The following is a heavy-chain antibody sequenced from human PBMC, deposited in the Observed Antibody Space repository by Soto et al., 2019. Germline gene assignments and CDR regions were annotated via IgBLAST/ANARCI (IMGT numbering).Heavy chain of an antibody. V-gene: IGHV4-30-2*01. Sequence: SETLSLTCTVSGGSITSGNSYSWSWIRQPPGKGLEWIGSISRSGSTSYNPSLKGRVTMPVDKSKNQFSLNLSSVTAADMAVYYCARAVAPYLGTWFDPWGQGTLVTVSS. J-gene: IGHJ5*02. CDR2: ISRSGST. CDR1: GGSITSGNSYS. D-gene: IGHD3-16*01. CDR3: ARAVAPYLGTWFDP.